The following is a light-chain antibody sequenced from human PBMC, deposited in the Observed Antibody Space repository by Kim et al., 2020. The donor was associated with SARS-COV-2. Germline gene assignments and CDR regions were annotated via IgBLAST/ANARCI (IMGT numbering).Light chain of an antibody. CDR1: NIGSKS. Sequence: SYELTQPPSVSVAPGKTAKITCGGNNIGSKSVHWYQQKPDQAPVLVIYYDSDRPSGIPERFSGSNSGNTATLTISRVEAEDEADYYCQGWATSGDHPVFG. CDR2: YDS. CDR3: QGWATSGDHPV. V-gene: IGLV3-21*04. J-gene: IGLJ3*02.